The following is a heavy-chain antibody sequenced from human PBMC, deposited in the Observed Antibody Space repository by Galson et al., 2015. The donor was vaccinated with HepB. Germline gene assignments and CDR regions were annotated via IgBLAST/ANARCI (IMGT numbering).Heavy chain of an antibody. V-gene: IGHV1-69*10. J-gene: IGHJ5*02. CDR1: GGTFSSYT. CDR2: IIHVLGIA. D-gene: IGHD6-13*01. CDR3: ARVVSSWYHWFDP. Sequence: SVKVSCKASGGTFSSYTISWVRQAPGQGLEWMGGIIHVLGIANYAQKFQGRVTITADKSTSTAYMELSSLRSEDTAVYYCARVVSSWYHWFDPWGQGTLVTVSS.